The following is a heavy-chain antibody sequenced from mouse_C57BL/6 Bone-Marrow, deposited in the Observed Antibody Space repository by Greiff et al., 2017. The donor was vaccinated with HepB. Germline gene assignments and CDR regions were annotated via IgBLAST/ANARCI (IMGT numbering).Heavy chain of an antibody. J-gene: IGHJ3*01. D-gene: IGHD2-4*01. CDR1: GYTFTDYY. CDR3: TYDYDPWFAY. V-gene: IGHV1-77*01. CDR2: IGPGSGST. Sequence: QVQLQQSGAELVKPGASVKISCKASGYTFTDYYINWVKQRPGQGLEWIGKIGPGSGSTYYNEKFKGKATLTADKSSSTAYMQLSNLTSEDSAVYFCTYDYDPWFAYWGQGTLVTVSA.